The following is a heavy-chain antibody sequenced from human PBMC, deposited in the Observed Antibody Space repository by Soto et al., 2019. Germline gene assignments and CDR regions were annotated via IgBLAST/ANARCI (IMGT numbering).Heavy chain of an antibody. D-gene: IGHD3-9*01. CDR2: IHSSGIT. CDR1: GGSVNNDKW. Sequence: QVQLQESGPGLVKPSGTLSLTCAVSGGSVNNDKWWSWVRQPPGRGLEWIGEIHSSGITNYNPSLKSRASIFVDKFKNQFSVKLPSVTAADTAVYFCAGQWSAGYGAFDLWGQGTLVTVSS. V-gene: IGHV4-4*02. J-gene: IGHJ5*02. CDR3: AGQWSAGYGAFDL.